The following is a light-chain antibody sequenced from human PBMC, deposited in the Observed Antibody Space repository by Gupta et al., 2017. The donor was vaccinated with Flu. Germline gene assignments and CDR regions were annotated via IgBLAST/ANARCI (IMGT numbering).Light chain of an antibody. CDR1: SSNIGSNT. J-gene: IGLJ3*02. CDR2: TNN. CDR3: AAWDDSLNGRV. V-gene: IGLV1-44*01. Sequence: QSVLTPPPSASGTAGQRVTISCSGSSSNIGSNTVNWYQQVPGTAPKLLIYTNNQRPSGVPDRFSGSKSGTSASLAISGLQSEDEADYYCAAWDDSLNGRVFGGGTKLTVL.